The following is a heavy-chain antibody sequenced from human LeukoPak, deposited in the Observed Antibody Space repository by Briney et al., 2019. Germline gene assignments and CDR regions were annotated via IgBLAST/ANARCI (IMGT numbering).Heavy chain of an antibody. CDR3: ARGRGYSYGRLYYFDY. CDR2: IFPGDSDT. V-gene: IGHV5-51*01. D-gene: IGHD5-18*01. Sequence: GESLKISCKGSGYSFTSYWIGWVGQMPGKGLEWWGIIFPGDSDTRYSPSFQGQVTISADKSISTAYLQWSSLKASDTAMYYCARGRGYSYGRLYYFDYWGQGTLVTVSS. CDR1: GYSFTSYW. J-gene: IGHJ4*02.